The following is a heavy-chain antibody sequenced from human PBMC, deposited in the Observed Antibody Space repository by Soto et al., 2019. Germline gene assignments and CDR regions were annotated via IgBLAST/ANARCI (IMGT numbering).Heavy chain of an antibody. J-gene: IGHJ4*02. Sequence: GGSLRLSCAASGFTFSSYTMNWVRQAPGKGLEWVAFITSGSDYIYYADSVKGRFTISRDDANNSLFLQMRSLRPEDTAVYYCTREHVVTIFRRGQRGSFDNWSQGTLVTVSS. CDR1: GFTFSSYT. V-gene: IGHV3-21*01. D-gene: IGHD3-9*01. CDR3: TREHVVTIFRRGQRGSFDN. CDR2: ITSGSDYI.